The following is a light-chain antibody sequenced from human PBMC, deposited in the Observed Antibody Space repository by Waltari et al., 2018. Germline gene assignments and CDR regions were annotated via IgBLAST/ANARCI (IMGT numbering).Light chain of an antibody. CDR2: DVT. CDR3: TSDAGSNSNSFYV. V-gene: IGLV2-8*01. J-gene: IGLJ1*01. CDR1: SSDIGA. Sequence: QSALTQPPSASGSPGQSVTISCTGASSDIGAVSWYQHHPGKAPKLMIYDVTKRPSGGPDRVSGSGSGSTASLTVSGLQPEDEADYYCTSDAGSNSNSFYVFGTGTKVTVL.